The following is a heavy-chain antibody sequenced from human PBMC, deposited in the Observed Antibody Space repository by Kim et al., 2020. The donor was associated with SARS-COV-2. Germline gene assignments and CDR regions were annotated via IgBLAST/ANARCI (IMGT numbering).Heavy chain of an antibody. CDR1: GGSFSGYY. V-gene: IGHV4-34*01. J-gene: IGHJ6*02. Sequence: SETLSLTCAVYGGSFSGYYWSWIRQPPGKGLEWIGEINHSGSTNYNPSLKSRVTISVDTSKNQFSLKLSSVTAADTAVYYCARVKGITMVRGVIMRYGMDVWGQGTTVTVSS. D-gene: IGHD3-10*01. CDR3: ARVKGITMVRGVIMRYGMDV. CDR2: INHSGST.